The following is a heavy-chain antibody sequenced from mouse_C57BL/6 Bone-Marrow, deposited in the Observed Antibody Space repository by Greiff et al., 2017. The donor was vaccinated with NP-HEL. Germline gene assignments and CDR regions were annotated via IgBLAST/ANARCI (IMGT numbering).Heavy chain of an antibody. J-gene: IGHJ4*01. V-gene: IGHV1-50*01. CDR1: GYTFTSYW. Sequence: ESGAELVKPGASVKLSCKASGYTFTSYWMQWVKQRPGQGLEWIGEIDPSDSYTNYNQKFKGKATLTVDTSSSTAYMQLSSLTSEDSAVYYCARLDYWGQGTSVTVSS. CDR2: IDPSDSYT. CDR3: ARLDY.